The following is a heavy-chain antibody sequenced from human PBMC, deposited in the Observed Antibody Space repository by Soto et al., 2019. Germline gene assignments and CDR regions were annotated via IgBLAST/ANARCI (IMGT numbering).Heavy chain of an antibody. D-gene: IGHD2-2*01. CDR3: ARLSSTSDAFDV. CDR2: INAGNGNT. CDR1: GYTFTSYT. V-gene: IGHV1-3*01. Sequence: ASVKVSCKASGYTFTSYTIHWVRQAPGQRLEWMVWINAGNGNTKYSQKFQARVTITRDTSASTTYMELTSLRSEDTAIYYCARLSSTSDAFDVWGQGTLVTV. J-gene: IGHJ3*01.